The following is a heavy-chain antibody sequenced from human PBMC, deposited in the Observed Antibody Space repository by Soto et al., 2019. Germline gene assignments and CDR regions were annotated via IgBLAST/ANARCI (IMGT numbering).Heavy chain of an antibody. CDR1: GFTFSSYA. V-gene: IGHV3-23*01. CDR2: ISGGGGST. D-gene: IGHD2-2*01. CDR3: AKSGSTAYPLKNCFDP. Sequence: PGGSLRLSCAASGFTFSSYAMNWVRQAPGKGLEWVSGISGGGGSTYYADSVVGRFTISRDNSNNTLYLQMHSLRDEDTAVYYCAKSGSTAYPLKNCFDPWGQGTLVTVSS. J-gene: IGHJ5*02.